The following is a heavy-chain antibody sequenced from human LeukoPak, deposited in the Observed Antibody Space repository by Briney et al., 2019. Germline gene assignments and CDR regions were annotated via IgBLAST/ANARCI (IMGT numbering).Heavy chain of an antibody. V-gene: IGHV4-34*01. CDR3: ARGLMITFGGVIVIPENDYFDY. J-gene: IGHJ4*02. CDR2: INHSGST. CDR1: GGSFSVYY. Sequence: PSETLSLTCAVYGGSFSVYYWSWIRQPPGKGLEWIGEINHSGSTNYSPSLKSRVTISVDTSKNQFSLKLSSVTAADTAVYYCARGLMITFGGVIVIPENDYFDYWGQGTLVTVSS. D-gene: IGHD3-16*02.